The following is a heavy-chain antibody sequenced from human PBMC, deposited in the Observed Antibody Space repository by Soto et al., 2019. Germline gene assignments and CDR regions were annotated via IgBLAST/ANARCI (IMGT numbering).Heavy chain of an antibody. D-gene: IGHD3-3*01. Sequence: SETLSLTCTVTGGAITGYYWTCIRQSAGEGLEWIGRIYSSGSTNYNPSLKSRVSISLDTSMNHFSLSLRSVTAADTAVYYCARGQRFSDWFDPWGQGILVT. V-gene: IGHV4-4*07. CDR2: IYSSGST. J-gene: IGHJ5*02. CDR1: GGAITGYY. CDR3: ARGQRFSDWFDP.